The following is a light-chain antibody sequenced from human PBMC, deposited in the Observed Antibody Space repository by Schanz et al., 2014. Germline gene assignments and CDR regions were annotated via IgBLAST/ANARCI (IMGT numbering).Light chain of an antibody. J-gene: IGKJ4*01. CDR1: QSVSSTF. CDR2: GAS. V-gene: IGKV3-20*01. CDR3: QQFGASPFT. Sequence: EIVLTQSPGTLSLSPGERAALSCRASQSVSSTFLAWYQQKPGQAPRLLIYGASSRATGIPDRFRGSGSGTDFSLTISRLEPEDFAVYFCQQFGASPFTFGAGSKVEIK.